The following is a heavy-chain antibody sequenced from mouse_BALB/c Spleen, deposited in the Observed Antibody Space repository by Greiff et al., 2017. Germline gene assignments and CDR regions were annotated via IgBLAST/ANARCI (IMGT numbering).Heavy chain of an antibody. D-gene: IGHD2-4*01. Sequence: EVMLVESGGGLVKPGGSLKLSCAASGFTFSDYYMYWVRQTPEKRLEWVATISDGGSYTYYPDSVKGRFTISRDNAKNNLYLQMSSLKSEDTAMYYCARDGVTMIKTMDYWGQGTSVTVSS. CDR2: ISDGGSYT. J-gene: IGHJ4*01. V-gene: IGHV5-4*02. CDR1: GFTFSDYY. CDR3: ARDGVTMIKTMDY.